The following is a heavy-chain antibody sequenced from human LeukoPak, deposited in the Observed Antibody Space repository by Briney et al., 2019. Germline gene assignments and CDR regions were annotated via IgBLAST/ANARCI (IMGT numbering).Heavy chain of an antibody. CDR3: ARSSHHTGGENDY. J-gene: IGHJ4*02. CDR1: GGSISSYY. CDR2: IYYSGST. V-gene: IGHV4-59*08. D-gene: IGHD3-16*01. Sequence: PSETLSLTCTVSGGSISSYYWSWIRQPPGKGLEWIGYIYYSGSTKYNPSLESRVTISVDTSKNQFSLKLSSVTAADTAVYYCARSSHHTGGENDYWGQGTLVTVSS.